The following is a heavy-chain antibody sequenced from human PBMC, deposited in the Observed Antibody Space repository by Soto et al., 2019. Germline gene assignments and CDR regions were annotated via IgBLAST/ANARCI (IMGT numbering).Heavy chain of an antibody. D-gene: IGHD6-13*01. CDR1: SYTFTSYG. J-gene: IGHJ5*02. CDR2: ISAYNGNT. V-gene: IGHV1-18*01. Sequence: ASVKVSCKASSYTFTSYGISWVRQAPGQGLEWMGWISAYNGNTNYAQKLQGRVTMTTDTSTSTAYMELRSLRSDDTAVYYCARDGRIAAAVQRGWFDPWGQGTLVTVSS. CDR3: ARDGRIAAAVQRGWFDP.